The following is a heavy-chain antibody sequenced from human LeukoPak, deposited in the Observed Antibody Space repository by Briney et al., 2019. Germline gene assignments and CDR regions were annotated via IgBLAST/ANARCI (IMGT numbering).Heavy chain of an antibody. D-gene: IGHD4-11*01. J-gene: IGHJ4*02. CDR2: ISSSSSYI. CDR3: ARLGGWGTTDVKFDY. V-gene: IGHV3-21*01. CDR1: GFTFSSYS. Sequence: GGSLRLSCAASGFTFSSYSMNWVRQAPGKGLEWVSSISSSSSYIYYADSVKGRFTISRDNAKNSLYLQMNSLRAEDTAVYYCARLGGWGTTDVKFDYWGQGTLVTVSS.